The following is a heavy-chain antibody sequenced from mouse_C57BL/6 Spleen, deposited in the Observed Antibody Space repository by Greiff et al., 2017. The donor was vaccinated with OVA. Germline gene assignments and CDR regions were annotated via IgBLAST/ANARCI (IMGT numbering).Heavy chain of an antibody. V-gene: IGHV6-3*01. CDR1: GFTFSNYW. CDR3: TNSNYFDD. D-gene: IGHD2-5*01. Sequence: EVHLVESGGGLVQPGGSMKLSCVASGFTFSNYWMNWVRQSPEQGLEWVAQIRLKSDNYATHYAESVKGRFTISRDDSKSSVYLQMNNLRAEDTGIYYCTNSNYFDDWGQGTTLTVSS. J-gene: IGHJ2*01. CDR2: IRLKSDNYAT.